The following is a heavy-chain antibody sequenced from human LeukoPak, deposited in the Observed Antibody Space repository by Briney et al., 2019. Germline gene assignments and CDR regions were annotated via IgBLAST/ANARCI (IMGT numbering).Heavy chain of an antibody. D-gene: IGHD7-27*01. CDR3: ARVSPGAPEITGDYYYYMDV. J-gene: IGHJ6*03. CDR1: GFTFSDYY. V-gene: IGHV3-11*04. CDR2: ISSSGSTI. Sequence: GGSLRLSCAASGFTFSDYYMSWIRQAPGKGLEWVSYISSSGSTIYYADSVKGRFTISRDNAKNSLYLQMNSLRAEDTAVYYCARVSPGAPEITGDYYYYMDVWGKGTTVTVSS.